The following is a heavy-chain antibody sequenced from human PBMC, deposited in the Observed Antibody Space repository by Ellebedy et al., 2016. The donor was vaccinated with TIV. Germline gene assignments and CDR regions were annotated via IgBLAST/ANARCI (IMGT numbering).Heavy chain of an antibody. D-gene: IGHD4/OR15-4a*01. CDR1: GFTFSSSS. CDR2: ISSTSAYI. V-gene: IGHV3-21*01. Sequence: GGSLRLSCAASGFTFSSSSMNWVRRAPGKGLEWISSISSTSAYIYYADSVRGRFTISRDNAKNSLYLQMNSLRAEDTAVYYCARGLTTGLLGFDYWGQGTLVTVSS. CDR3: ARGLTTGLLGFDY. J-gene: IGHJ4*02.